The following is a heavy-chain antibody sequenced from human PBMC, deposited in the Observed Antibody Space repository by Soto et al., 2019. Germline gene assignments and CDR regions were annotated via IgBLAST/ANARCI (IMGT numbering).Heavy chain of an antibody. CDR1: GGYINSHY. J-gene: IGHJ3*02. CDR3: ARSTWGYAFDI. V-gene: IGHV4-59*08. CDR2: IYYNGNT. Sequence: QVQLQESGPGLVKPSETLSLTCTVSGGYINSHYWTWIRQPPGKGLEWIGYIYYNGNTDYNPSLKSRVTISTDKSKSYFSLRLTSLTAADTAVYYCARSTWGYAFDIWGQGAVVTVSS. D-gene: IGHD3-16*01.